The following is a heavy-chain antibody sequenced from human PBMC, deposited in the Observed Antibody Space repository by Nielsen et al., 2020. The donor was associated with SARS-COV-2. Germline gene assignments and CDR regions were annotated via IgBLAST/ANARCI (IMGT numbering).Heavy chain of an antibody. V-gene: IGHV4-31*03. CDR3: AKGDSDSWSPFLYVDP. CDR2: IYYSGST. D-gene: IGHD6-13*01. J-gene: IGHJ5*02. Sequence: SETLSLTCTVSGGSISSGGYYWSWIRQHPGKGLEWIGYIYYSGSTYYNPSLKSRVTISVDTSKNQFSLKLSSVTAADTAVYYCAKGDSDSWSPFLYVDPWGQGTLVTVSS. CDR1: GGSISSGGYY.